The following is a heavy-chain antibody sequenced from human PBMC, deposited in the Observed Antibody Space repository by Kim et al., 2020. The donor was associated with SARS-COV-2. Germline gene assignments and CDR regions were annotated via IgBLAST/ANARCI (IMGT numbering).Heavy chain of an antibody. J-gene: IGHJ5*02. V-gene: IGHV3-21*01. CDR3: ARPPWNGYDKLSSPLKFDP. Sequence: GGSLRLSCAASGFTFSSYSMNWVRQAPGKGLEWVSSISSSSSYIYYADSVKGRFTISRDNAKNSLYLQMNSLRAEDTAVYYCARPPWNGYDKLSSPLKFDPWGQGTLVTVSS. D-gene: IGHD5-12*01. CDR2: ISSSSSYI. CDR1: GFTFSSYS.